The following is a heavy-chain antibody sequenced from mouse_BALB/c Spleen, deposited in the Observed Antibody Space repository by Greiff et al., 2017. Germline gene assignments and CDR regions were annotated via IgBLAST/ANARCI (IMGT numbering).Heavy chain of an antibody. Sequence: EVQVVESGGGLVQPGGSRKLSCAASGFTFSSFGMHWVRQAPEKGLEWVAYISSGSSTIYYADTVKGRFTISRDNPKNTLFLQMTSLRSEDTAMYYCAGGYDGFAYWGQGTLVTVSA. CDR1: GFTFSSFG. D-gene: IGHD2-2*01. CDR3: AGGYDGFAY. J-gene: IGHJ3*01. V-gene: IGHV5-17*02. CDR2: ISSGSSTI.